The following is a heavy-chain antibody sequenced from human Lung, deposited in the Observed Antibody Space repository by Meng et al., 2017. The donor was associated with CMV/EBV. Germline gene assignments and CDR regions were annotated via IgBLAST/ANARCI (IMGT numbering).Heavy chain of an antibody. CDR2: IYYSGST. Sequence: QGQRQESGPGRIKHSQPLSLTCTVSGGSISSGGFYWSWIRQHPGKGLEWIGYIYYSGSTYYNPSLRSRVAISIDTSKNQFSLKLASVTAADTAVYFCARTNYGDYNWFDPWGQGTLVTVSS. J-gene: IGHJ5*02. CDR3: ARTNYGDYNWFDP. CDR1: GGSISSGGFY. D-gene: IGHD4-17*01. V-gene: IGHV4-31*03.